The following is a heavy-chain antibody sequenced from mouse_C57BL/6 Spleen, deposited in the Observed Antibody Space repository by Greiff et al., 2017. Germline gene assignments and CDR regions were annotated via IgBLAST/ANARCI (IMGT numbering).Heavy chain of an antibody. Sequence: VQLQQSGPELVKPGASVKISCKASGYTFTDYYMNWVKQSHGKSLEWIGDINPNNGGTSYNQKFKGKATLTVDKSSSTAYMELRSLTSEDSAVXYCAPLGDYAMDYWGQGTSVTVSS. V-gene: IGHV1-26*01. CDR3: APLGDYAMDY. J-gene: IGHJ4*01. D-gene: IGHD4-1*01. CDR1: GYTFTDYY. CDR2: INPNNGGT.